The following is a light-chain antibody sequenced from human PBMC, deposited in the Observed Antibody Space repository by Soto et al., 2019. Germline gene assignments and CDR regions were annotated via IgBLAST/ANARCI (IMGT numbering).Light chain of an antibody. V-gene: IGKV3-15*01. CDR2: GAS. CDR3: QQYDIWPPT. CDR1: QSVSAN. J-gene: IGKJ1*01. Sequence: EIVMTQSPATLSVSPGERATLSCRASQSVSANLAWYQHKPGQAPRLLIYGASTRATGIPARFTGSGSGTEFILTISSLQSEDFAVYYCQQYDIWPPTFGQGTKVDIK.